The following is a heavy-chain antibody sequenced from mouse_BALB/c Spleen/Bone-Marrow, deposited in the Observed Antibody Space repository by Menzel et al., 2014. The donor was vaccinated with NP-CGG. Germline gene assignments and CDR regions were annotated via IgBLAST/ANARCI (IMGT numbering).Heavy chain of an antibody. CDR3: ASHYYDSSPFAY. CDR1: GFTFSSYI. J-gene: IGHJ3*01. Sequence: DVKLVESGGGLVQPGGSLKLSCAASGFTFSSYIMSWVRQTPEKRLEWVAYISNGGGSIYYPDTVKGRFTISRDNDKNTLCQQMRSLKCEDTAMYYCASHYYDSSPFAYWGQGTLVTVSA. CDR2: ISNGGGSI. D-gene: IGHD1-1*01. V-gene: IGHV5-12-2*01.